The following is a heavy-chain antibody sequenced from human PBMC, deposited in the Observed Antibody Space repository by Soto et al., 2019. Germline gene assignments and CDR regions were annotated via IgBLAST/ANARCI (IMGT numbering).Heavy chain of an antibody. CDR3: ARVGPWVPYYYDSSPYTFEHWSDP. Sequence: PSETRSLTCVVAVGSSTSCPWSFIRQFPGKGLDWIAYTAYTGHTNYNPSLKTRVTISMDTSKNQLSLKLTSMTAADTAVYYCARVGPWVPYYYDSSPYTFEHWSDPWGQGTLVTVSS. V-gene: IGHV4-59*08. CDR1: VGSSTSCP. J-gene: IGHJ5*02. CDR2: TAYTGHT. D-gene: IGHD3-22*01.